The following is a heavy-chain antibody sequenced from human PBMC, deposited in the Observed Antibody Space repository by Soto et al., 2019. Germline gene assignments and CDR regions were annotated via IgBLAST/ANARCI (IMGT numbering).Heavy chain of an antibody. J-gene: IGHJ6*03. CDR3: AKEGGPGYSSSWYSYYYCYMDV. D-gene: IGHD6-13*01. V-gene: IGHV3-30*18. CDR2: ISYDGSNK. Sequence: QVQLVESGGGVVQPGRSLRLSCAASGFTFSSYGMHWVRQAPGKGLEWVAVISYDGSNKYYADSVKGRLTISRDNSKSTLYLQMNSLRAEDTAVYYCAKEGGPGYSSSWYSYYYCYMDVWGKGTTVTVSS. CDR1: GFTFSSYG.